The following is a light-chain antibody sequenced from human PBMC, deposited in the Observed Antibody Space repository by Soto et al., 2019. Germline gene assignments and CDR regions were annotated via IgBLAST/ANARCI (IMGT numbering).Light chain of an antibody. CDR3: QQYYSTPRT. V-gene: IGKV4-1*01. CDR1: QSLLYSSKNKNY. J-gene: IGKJ1*01. CDR2: WAS. Sequence: DIVMTQSPDSLAVSLGERATINCKSSQSLLYSSKNKNYLAWYQQKPGQPPNLLIYWASTRESGVPDRFSGRGYGTEFTLAISSLQAEDVAVYYCQQYYSTPRTFGQGTKVEIK.